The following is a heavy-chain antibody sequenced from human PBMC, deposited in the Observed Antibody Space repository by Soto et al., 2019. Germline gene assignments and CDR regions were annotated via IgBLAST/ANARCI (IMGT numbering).Heavy chain of an antibody. CDR3: ARDGGGVCVFDY. CDR2: INSDGGSA. D-gene: IGHD2-15*01. J-gene: IGHJ4*02. V-gene: IGHV3-74*01. CDR1: GFTFSSYC. Sequence: GGSLRLSCAASGFTFSSYCMHWVRQAPGKGLEWVSGINSDGGSASYAYSVKGRFTISRDNAKNTLYLPVNSLRAEGTAVDYCARDGGGVCVFDYWGQGTLVTVSS.